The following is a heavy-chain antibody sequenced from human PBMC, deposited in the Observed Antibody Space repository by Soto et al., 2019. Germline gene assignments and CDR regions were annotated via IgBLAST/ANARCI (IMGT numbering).Heavy chain of an antibody. D-gene: IGHD1-7*01. CDR1: RFTFRHSW. Sequence: GGSLRLSCAASRFTFRHSWMHWVRQAPGKGLVWVSRINNDGTNTDYADSVKGRFTISRDNAKNTVYLQVNNLRAEDTAVYYCARDVSWRGELSWGPGTLVTVSS. J-gene: IGHJ5*01. CDR2: INNDGTNT. CDR3: ARDVSWRGELS. V-gene: IGHV3-74*01.